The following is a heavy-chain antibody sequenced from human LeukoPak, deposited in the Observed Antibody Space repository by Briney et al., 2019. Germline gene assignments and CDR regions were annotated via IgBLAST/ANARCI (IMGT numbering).Heavy chain of an antibody. CDR1: GFTFSDCY. Sequence: GGSLRLSCTASGFTFSDCYMSWIRQAPGKGLEWVSYITNRGTYTNYADSVKGRFTISRDNSKNTLYLQMNSLRAEDTAVYYCAKFPDIVVVGTFDYWGQGTLVTVSS. CDR2: ITNRGTYT. V-gene: IGHV3-11*03. J-gene: IGHJ4*02. CDR3: AKFPDIVVVGTFDY. D-gene: IGHD2-15*01.